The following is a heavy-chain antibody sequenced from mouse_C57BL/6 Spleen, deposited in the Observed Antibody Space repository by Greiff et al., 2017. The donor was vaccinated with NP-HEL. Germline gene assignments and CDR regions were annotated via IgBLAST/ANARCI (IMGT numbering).Heavy chain of an antibody. Sequence: QVQLQQPGAELVKPGASVKLSCKASGYTFTSYWMQWVKQRPGQGLEWIGEIDPSDSYTNYTQKFKGKATLTVDTSSSTAYMQLSSLTSEDSAVYYCARRSNYEDAMDYWGQGTSVTVSS. D-gene: IGHD2-5*01. V-gene: IGHV1-50*01. CDR2: IDPSDSYT. CDR3: ARRSNYEDAMDY. CDR1: GYTFTSYW. J-gene: IGHJ4*01.